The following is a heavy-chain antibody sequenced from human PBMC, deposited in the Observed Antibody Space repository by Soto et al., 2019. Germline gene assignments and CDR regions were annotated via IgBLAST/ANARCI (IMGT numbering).Heavy chain of an antibody. CDR1: GGSVSSGSYY. CDR3: ERGIEGWYQGRYYYGMDV. J-gene: IGHJ6*02. CDR2: IYYSGST. Sequence: QVQLQESGPGLVKPSETLSLTCTVSGGSVSSGSYYWSWIRQPPGKGLEWIGYIYYSGSTNYNPPRKRGVTMSVDTSKNQFSLKLSSVTAAETAVYYCERGIEGWYQGRYYYGMDVWGQGTTVTVSS. D-gene: IGHD6-19*01. V-gene: IGHV4-61*01.